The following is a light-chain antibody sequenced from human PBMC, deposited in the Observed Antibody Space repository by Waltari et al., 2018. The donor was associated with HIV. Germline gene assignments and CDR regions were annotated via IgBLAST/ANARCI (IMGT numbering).Light chain of an antibody. CDR3: SSYAGSNNLV. V-gene: IGLV2-8*01. J-gene: IGLJ2*01. Sequence: QSALTQPPSASGSPGQSVTISCTGTSSDVGGYNYVSWYQQHPGKAPKLMIYEVSKRPSGVPDRFSGSKSGNTASLTVSGLQAEDEAEYYCSSYAGSNNLVFGGGTNLTVL. CDR2: EVS. CDR1: SSDVGGYNY.